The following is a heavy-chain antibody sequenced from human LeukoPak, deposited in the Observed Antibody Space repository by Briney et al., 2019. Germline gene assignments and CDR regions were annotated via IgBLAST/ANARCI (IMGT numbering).Heavy chain of an antibody. Sequence: GGSLRLSCAASGFTFRSYGMSWVRQAPGKGLQWASTMSATGSDIHHADSVKGRFTISRDNSKNTLYLQMNSLRAEDTAVYYCAKDLVTWASGNWYFDLWGRGTLVTVSS. CDR1: GFTFRSYG. CDR2: MSATGSDI. V-gene: IGHV3-23*01. D-gene: IGHD2-21*02. CDR3: AKDLVTWASGNWYFDL. J-gene: IGHJ2*01.